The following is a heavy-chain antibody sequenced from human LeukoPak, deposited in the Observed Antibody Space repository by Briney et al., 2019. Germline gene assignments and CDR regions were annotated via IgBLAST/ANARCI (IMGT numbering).Heavy chain of an antibody. D-gene: IGHD4-17*01. CDR3: AKLTDYGDYVDY. CDR2: ISGSGGST. CDR1: GFTFSSYA. V-gene: IGHV3-23*01. Sequence: QPGGSLRLSRAASGFTFSSYAMSWVRQAPGKGLEWVSAISGSGGSTYYADSVKGRFTISRDNSKNTLYLQMNSLRAEDTAVYYCAKLTDYGDYVDYWGQGTLVTVSS. J-gene: IGHJ4*02.